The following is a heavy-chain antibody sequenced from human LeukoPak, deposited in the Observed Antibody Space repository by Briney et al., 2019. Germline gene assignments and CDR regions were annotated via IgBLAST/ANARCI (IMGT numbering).Heavy chain of an antibody. D-gene: IGHD2-15*01. CDR3: ARRSQRYCSGGSCKYWYFDL. Sequence: ASVKVSCKASGYTFTSYYMHWVRQAPGQGLEWMGIINPSDGYKGYEQKFQGRVTMTRDMSTSTVYMELSSLRSEDTAVYYCARRSQRYCSGGSCKYWYFDLWGRGTLVTVSS. V-gene: IGHV1-46*01. CDR2: INPSDGYK. CDR1: GYTFTSYY. J-gene: IGHJ2*01.